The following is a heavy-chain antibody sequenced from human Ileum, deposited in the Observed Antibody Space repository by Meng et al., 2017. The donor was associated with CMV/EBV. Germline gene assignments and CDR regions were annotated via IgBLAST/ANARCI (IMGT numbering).Heavy chain of an antibody. CDR2: INWNGDST. CDR3: GRATTRYFYYGVDV. Sequence: LSLTCAASGFTFNDYGMNWVRQAPGKGLEWVSGINWNGDSTGYADSVKGRFTVSRDNAKNSLYLQMNSLRAEDTAFYYCGRATTRYFYYGVDVWGQGTTVTVSS. V-gene: IGHV3-20*04. J-gene: IGHJ6*02. D-gene: IGHD1-1*01. CDR1: GFTFNDYG.